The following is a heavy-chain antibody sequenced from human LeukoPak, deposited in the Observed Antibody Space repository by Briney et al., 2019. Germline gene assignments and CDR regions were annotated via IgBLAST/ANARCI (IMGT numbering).Heavy chain of an antibody. CDR2: IDQSGGRN. V-gene: IGHV3-7*05. CDR3: ARDVEGGTLDI. D-gene: IGHD3-16*01. Sequence: GGSLRLSCAASGFTFSRFWMNWVRQAPGRGLEWVAKIDQSGGRNNYVDSVKGRFTISRDNAKNSLFLEMSSLRADDTAVYFCARDVEGGTLDIWGQGTTVTVSS. J-gene: IGHJ3*02. CDR1: GFTFSRFW.